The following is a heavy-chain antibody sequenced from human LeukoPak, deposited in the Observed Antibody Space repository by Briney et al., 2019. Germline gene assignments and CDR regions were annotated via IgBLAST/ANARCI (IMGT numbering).Heavy chain of an antibody. Sequence: SETLSLTCTVSGYSISSGYYWGWIRQPPGKGLEWIGSIYHSGSTYYNPSLKSRVTISVDTSKNQFSLKLSSVTAADTAVYYCARENTKYSSPGTFDYWGQGTLVTVSS. V-gene: IGHV4-38-2*02. CDR1: GYSISSGYY. CDR2: IYHSGST. D-gene: IGHD6-6*01. CDR3: ARENTKYSSPGTFDY. J-gene: IGHJ4*02.